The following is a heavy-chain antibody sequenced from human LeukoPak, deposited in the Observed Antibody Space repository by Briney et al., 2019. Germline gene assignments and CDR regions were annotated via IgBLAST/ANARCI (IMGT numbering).Heavy chain of an antibody. V-gene: IGHV1-2*02. D-gene: IGHD6-13*01. J-gene: IGHJ3*02. CDR1: GYTFTGYY. CDR3: ASRVSLSPDAFDI. Sequence: ASVKVSCKASGYTFTGYYMHWVRHPPGQGLEWIGWVNPNSGGTNYAQKFQGRVTMTRDTSISPAYMELSRLRSDDTAVYYCASRVSLSPDAFDIWGEGAMVTVSS. CDR2: VNPNSGGT.